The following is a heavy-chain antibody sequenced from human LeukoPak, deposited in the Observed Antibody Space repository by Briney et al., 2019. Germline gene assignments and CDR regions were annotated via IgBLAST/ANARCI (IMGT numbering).Heavy chain of an antibody. D-gene: IGHD2-21*02. CDR1: GFTVSDNY. Sequence: PGGSLRLSCAASGFTVSDNYMNWVRQAPGKGLEWVSYISTGGDNRFYADSLKGRFTVSRDNSKNTLYLQMNSLRTEDTAVYYCARVSGAHIVVVTAIRHPFDYWGQGTLVTVSS. CDR3: ARVSGAHIVVVTAIRHPFDY. J-gene: IGHJ4*02. V-gene: IGHV3-53*05. CDR2: ISTGGDNR.